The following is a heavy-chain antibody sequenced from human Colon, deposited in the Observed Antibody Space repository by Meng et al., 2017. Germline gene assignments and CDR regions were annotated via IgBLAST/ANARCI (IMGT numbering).Heavy chain of an antibody. CDR2: ITSEDEK. CDR1: GFPLTNARMG. Sequence: SGPTLAKPTETLTLTCTVSGFPLTNARMGVSWIRQPPGKALEWLAHITSEDEKSYSTAHKNRLTIPKDTSTGQVVLTMPNMEPVDTATYDCARVRILMTFYQGLDVWGQGIAVTVSS. J-gene: IGHJ6*02. V-gene: IGHV2-26*01. CDR3: ARVRILMTFYQGLDV. D-gene: IGHD2/OR15-2a*01.